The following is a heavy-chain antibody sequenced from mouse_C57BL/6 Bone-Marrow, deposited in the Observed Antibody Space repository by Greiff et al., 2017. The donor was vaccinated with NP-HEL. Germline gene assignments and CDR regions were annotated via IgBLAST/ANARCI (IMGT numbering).Heavy chain of an antibody. D-gene: IGHD1-1*01. Sequence: EVKLVESGGDLVKPGGSLKLSCAASGFTFSSYGMSWVRQTPDKRLEWVATISSGGSYTYYLDGVKGRFSILRDNAKNTLYLQMSSLKSEDTAKYYCARQITTVVATRYYARDYWGQGPSVTICS. CDR1: GFTFSSYG. CDR3: ARQITTVVATRYYARDY. V-gene: IGHV5-6*01. CDR2: ISSGGSYT. J-gene: IGHJ4*01.